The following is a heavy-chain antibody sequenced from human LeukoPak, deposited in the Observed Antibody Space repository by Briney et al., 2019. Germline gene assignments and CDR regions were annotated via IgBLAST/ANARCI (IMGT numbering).Heavy chain of an antibody. Sequence: GGSLRLSCAASGFTFSSYGMHWVRQAPGKGLEWVAVTSYDGSNKYYADSVKGRFTISRDNSKNTLYLQMNSLRAEDTAVYYCAKDMGIAAAGTFDYWGQGTLVTVSS. CDR3: AKDMGIAAAGTFDY. V-gene: IGHV3-30*18. CDR2: TSYDGSNK. CDR1: GFTFSSYG. D-gene: IGHD6-13*01. J-gene: IGHJ4*02.